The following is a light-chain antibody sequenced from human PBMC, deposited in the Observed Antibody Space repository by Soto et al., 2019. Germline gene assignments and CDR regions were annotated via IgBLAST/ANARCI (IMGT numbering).Light chain of an antibody. CDR2: GAS. Sequence: EIVMTQSPATLSVSPGERATLSCRASQSVSSNLAWYQQKPGQAPRLLIYGASTRATGIPARFSGSGSGTEFTLTISSLQSEDSAVYYCQHRSKWPLTFGRGTKVDIK. CDR1: QSVSSN. V-gene: IGKV3-15*01. J-gene: IGKJ4*01. CDR3: QHRSKWPLT.